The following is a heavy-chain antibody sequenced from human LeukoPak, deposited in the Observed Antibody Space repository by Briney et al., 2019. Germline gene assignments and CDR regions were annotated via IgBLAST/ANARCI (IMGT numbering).Heavy chain of an antibody. J-gene: IGHJ1*01. Sequence: SETLSLTCTVSGGSISSYYWSWIRQPPGKGLEWIGYIYYSGSTNYNPSLKSRVTISVDTSKNQFSLKLSSVTAADTAVYYCASIPRGIAAASIQHWGQGTLVTVSS. CDR3: ASIPRGIAAASIQH. V-gene: IGHV4-59*01. CDR2: IYYSGST. D-gene: IGHD6-13*01. CDR1: GGSISSYY.